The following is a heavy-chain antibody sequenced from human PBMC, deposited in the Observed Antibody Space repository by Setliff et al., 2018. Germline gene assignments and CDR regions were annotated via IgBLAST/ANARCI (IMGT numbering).Heavy chain of an antibody. J-gene: IGHJ4*02. V-gene: IGHV1-69*05. CDR1: GGTFSNYD. Sequence: ASVKVSCKASGGTFSNYDISWVRQAPGQGLEWMGGIIPIFGTTNYAQRFQGRVTITTDESTSTAYMELSSLRSEDTAVYYCARERGDIVTTTSYYFDYWGQGTLVTVSS. D-gene: IGHD5-12*01. CDR3: ARERGDIVTTTSYYFDY. CDR2: IIPIFGTT.